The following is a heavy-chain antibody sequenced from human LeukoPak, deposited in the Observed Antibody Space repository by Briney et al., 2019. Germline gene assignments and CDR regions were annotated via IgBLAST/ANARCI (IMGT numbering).Heavy chain of an antibody. CDR3: ARDRPVEMATRALGY. Sequence: GGSLRLSCVASGFSFSSYTMNWVRQAPGKGLEWLSYISGGSRTIYYADSVKGRFTISRDNAKNSLYLQMNSLRDEDTAVYYCARDRPVEMATRALGYWGQGTLVTVSS. CDR2: ISGGSRTI. V-gene: IGHV3-48*02. J-gene: IGHJ4*02. D-gene: IGHD5-24*01. CDR1: GFSFSSYT.